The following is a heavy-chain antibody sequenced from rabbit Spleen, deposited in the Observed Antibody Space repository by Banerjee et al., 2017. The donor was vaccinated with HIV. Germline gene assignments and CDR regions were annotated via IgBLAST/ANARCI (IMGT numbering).Heavy chain of an antibody. J-gene: IGHJ6*01. D-gene: IGHD1-1*01. V-gene: IGHV1S40*01. CDR1: GFSLSSNDY. Sequence: LEESGGDLVKPGASLTLTCTASGFSLSSNDYMCWVRQAPGKGLEWIACIYAGSSGFTYHATWAKGRFTTSKTSSTTVTLQMTSLTAADTATYFCARDTSTSFSSYGMDLWGQGTLVTVS. CDR2: IYAGSSGFT. CDR3: ARDTSTSFSSYGMDL.